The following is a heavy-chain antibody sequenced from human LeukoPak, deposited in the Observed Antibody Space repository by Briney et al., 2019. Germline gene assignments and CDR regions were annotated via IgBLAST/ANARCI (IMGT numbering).Heavy chain of an antibody. Sequence: SETLSLTCTVSGYSISTGYYWSWIRQPAGKGLEWIGRIYISGSTNYNPSLKSRVTMSVDTSKNQFSLKLSSVTAADTAVYYCARDRGTWNDDGFDHWGQGTLVTVSS. CDR3: ARDRGTWNDDGFDH. CDR1: GYSISTGYY. D-gene: IGHD1-1*01. J-gene: IGHJ4*02. V-gene: IGHV4-4*07. CDR2: IYISGST.